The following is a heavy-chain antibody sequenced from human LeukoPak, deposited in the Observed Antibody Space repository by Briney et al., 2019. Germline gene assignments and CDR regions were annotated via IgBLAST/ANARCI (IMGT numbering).Heavy chain of an antibody. D-gene: IGHD6-19*01. CDR1: GFTFSSDA. Sequence: GGSLRLSCAASGFTFSSDAMSWVRQAPGKGLEWVSAISGSGGSTYYADSVKGRFTISRDNSKNTLYLQMNSLRAEATAVYYCAKSPLISSGLGYFDYWGQGTLVTVSS. CDR3: AKSPLISSGLGYFDY. V-gene: IGHV3-23*01. J-gene: IGHJ4*02. CDR2: ISGSGGST.